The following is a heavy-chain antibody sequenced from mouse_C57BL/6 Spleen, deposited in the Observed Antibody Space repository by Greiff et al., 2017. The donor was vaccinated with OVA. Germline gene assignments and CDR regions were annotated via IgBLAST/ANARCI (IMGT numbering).Heavy chain of an antibody. D-gene: IGHD2-4*01. Sequence: VQLQQSGPGLVQPSQSLSITCTVSGFSLTSYGVHWVRQSPGQGLEWLGVIWSGGSTDNNAAFISRLSISKDNSKSQVFFKMNSLQADDTAIYYCATIYYDYDVRYFDVWGTGTTVTVSS. CDR2: IWSGGST. J-gene: IGHJ1*03. CDR1: GFSLTSYG. CDR3: ATIYYDYDVRYFDV. V-gene: IGHV2-2*01.